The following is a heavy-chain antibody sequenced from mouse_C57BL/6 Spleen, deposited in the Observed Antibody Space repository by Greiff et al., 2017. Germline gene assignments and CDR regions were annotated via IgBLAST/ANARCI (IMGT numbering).Heavy chain of an antibody. CDR1: GYAFSSYW. Sequence: VQLLQSGPELVKPGASVKISCKASGYAFSSYWMTWVKQRPGKSLEWIGRIYPGASDTNYNGKFKGKATLSADKSSSTPYMPLSSLTSEDAAVYFWARSSFYAMDYWGQGTTVTVSS. CDR3: ARSSFYAMDY. J-gene: IGHJ4*01. V-gene: IGHV1-82*01. CDR2: IYPGASDT. D-gene: IGHD1-3*01.